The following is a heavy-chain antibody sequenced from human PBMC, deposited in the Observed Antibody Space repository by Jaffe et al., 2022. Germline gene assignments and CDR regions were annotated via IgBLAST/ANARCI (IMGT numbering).Heavy chain of an antibody. CDR1: GYSISSGYY. V-gene: IGHV4-38-2*01. Sequence: QVQLQESGPGLVKPSETLSLTCAVSGYSISSGYYWGWIRQPPGKGLEWIGSIYHSGSTYYNPSLKSRVTISVDTSKNQFSLKLSSVTAADTAVYYCARLRNGARELDVWGKGTTVTVSS. J-gene: IGHJ6*04. CDR2: IYHSGST. CDR3: ARLRNGARELDV.